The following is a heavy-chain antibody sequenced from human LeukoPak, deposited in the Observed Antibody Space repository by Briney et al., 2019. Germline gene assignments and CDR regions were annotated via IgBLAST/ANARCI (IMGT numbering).Heavy chain of an antibody. V-gene: IGHV3-33*01. D-gene: IGHD6-25*01. J-gene: IGHJ3*01. CDR1: GFSFSSYG. CDR2: IWSHGNRK. CDR3: ARDSAADDNDFDV. Sequence: GRSLTLSCIPSGFSFSSYGMHWVRQAPGEGLEWVAVIWSHGNRKHHSDSVEGRFAISRDNSKNILYLQMNNLRAEDTALYYCARDSAADDNDFDVWGQGTMVTVSS.